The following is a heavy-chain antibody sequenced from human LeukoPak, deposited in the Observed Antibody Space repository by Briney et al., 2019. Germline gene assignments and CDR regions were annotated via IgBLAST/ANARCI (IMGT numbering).Heavy chain of an antibody. J-gene: IGHJ4*02. CDR2: INYNGVST. D-gene: IGHD3-16*01. CDR1: GGSISSYY. V-gene: IGHV3-20*04. CDR3: AKEGESFYFDS. Sequence: PSETLSLTCTVSGGSISSYYWSWIRQPPGKGLEWISTINYNGVSTGYADSVKGRFSIYRDNAKKSLYLQMNSLGAEDTALYYCAKEGESFYFDSWGQGTLVTVSS.